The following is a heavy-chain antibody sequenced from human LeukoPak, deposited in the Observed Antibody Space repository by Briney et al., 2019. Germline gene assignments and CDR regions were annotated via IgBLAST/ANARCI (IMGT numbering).Heavy chain of an antibody. CDR3: ARSLRRDCDSTSCWAAVDI. D-gene: IGHD2-2*01. CDR1: GFTFSDYY. V-gene: IGHV3-11*03. Sequence: GGSLRLSCAASGFTFSDYYTSWIRQAPGKGLEWVSYISPSGSHTNYVDSVKGRFTIPRDNAEKSVYLHMSSLRVEDTAVYYCARSLRRDCDSTSCWAAVDIWGQGTMVTVSS. CDR2: ISPSGSHT. J-gene: IGHJ3*02.